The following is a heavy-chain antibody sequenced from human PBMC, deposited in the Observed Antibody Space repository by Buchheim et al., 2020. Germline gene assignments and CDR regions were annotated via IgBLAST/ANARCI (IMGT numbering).Heavy chain of an antibody. D-gene: IGHD6-13*01. Sequence: QVQLVESGGGVVQPGRSLRRSWAVCGFTFSSYGMQGGRQAPGKGLEWVAVISYDGSNKYYADSVKGRFTISRDNSKNTLYLQMNSLRAEDTAVYYCAALAAAGTLDYWGQGTL. CDR2: ISYDGSNK. CDR3: AALAAAGTLDY. J-gene: IGHJ4*02. CDR1: GFTFSSYG. V-gene: IGHV3-30*03.